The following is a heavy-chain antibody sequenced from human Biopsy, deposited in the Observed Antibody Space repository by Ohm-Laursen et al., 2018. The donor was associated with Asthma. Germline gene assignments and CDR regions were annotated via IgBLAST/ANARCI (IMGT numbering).Heavy chain of an antibody. CDR3: VRHQYSSSWSTFDY. J-gene: IGHJ4*02. D-gene: IGHD3-22*01. Sequence: SDTLSLTCPVSGGSITSSSYYRGWIRQPPGKGMEWIGSMYHSGSPYYHPSLKSRATISVDTSKNQLSQKMSSVTAADTAVYFCVRHQYSSSWSTFDYWGQGALVTVSS. CDR1: GGSITSSSYY. V-gene: IGHV4-39*01. CDR2: MYHSGSP.